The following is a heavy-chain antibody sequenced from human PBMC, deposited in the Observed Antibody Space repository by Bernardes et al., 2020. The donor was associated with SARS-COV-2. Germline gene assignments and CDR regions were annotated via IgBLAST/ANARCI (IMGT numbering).Heavy chain of an antibody. D-gene: IGHD7-27*01. CDR2: ISSSGTIV. CDR1: GFIFKSSE. Sequence: GSLTLSCTASGFIFKSSEMHWVRQAPGKGLEWVSKISSSGTIVEYVDSLKGRFTISRDNAKNSLYLEMNSLRAEDTAVYYCARDRINRGYVYYGMDVWGQGTTVTVSS. V-gene: IGHV3-48*03. J-gene: IGHJ6*02. CDR3: ARDRINRGYVYYGMDV.